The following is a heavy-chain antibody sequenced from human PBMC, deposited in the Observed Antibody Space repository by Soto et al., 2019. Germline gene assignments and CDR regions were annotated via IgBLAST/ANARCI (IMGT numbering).Heavy chain of an antibody. D-gene: IGHD6-19*01. J-gene: IGHJ4*02. CDR2: IHSGGST. V-gene: IGHV4-31*03. CDR3: ARTGYSSGFYYFDH. CDR1: GGSISSGSYY. Sequence: SETLSLSCTVSGGSISSGSYYWSWIRQHPGKGLEWIGYIHSGGSTNYKSSLKSRVTISKDTSKNQFSLNLGSVTAADTAVYYCARTGYSSGFYYFDHGGQGTLVTVSS.